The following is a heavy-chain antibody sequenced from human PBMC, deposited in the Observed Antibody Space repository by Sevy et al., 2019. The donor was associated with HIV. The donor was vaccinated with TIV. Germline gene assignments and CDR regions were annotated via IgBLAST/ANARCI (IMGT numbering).Heavy chain of an antibody. CDR2: ISSSSSYI. CDR1: GFTFSSYS. V-gene: IGHV3-21*01. D-gene: IGHD3-9*01. Sequence: GGSLRLSCAASGFTFSSYSMNWVRQAPGKGVEWVSSISSSSSYIYYTDSVKGRFTISRDNAKNSLYLQMNSLRAEDTAVYYCARGGFDGIFDPWGQGTLVTVSS. CDR3: ARGGFDGIFDP. J-gene: IGHJ5*02.